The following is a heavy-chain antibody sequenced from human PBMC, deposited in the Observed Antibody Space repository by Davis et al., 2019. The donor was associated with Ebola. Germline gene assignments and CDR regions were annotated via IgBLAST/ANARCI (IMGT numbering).Heavy chain of an antibody. CDR3: ARAGFYYESSDYYEYPTWFDP. Sequence: GESLKISCAASGFTVSSNHMSWVRQAPGKGLEWVSGISGSGDATYYADPMRGRFAVSRDNSKSTLYLQMNSLRAEDTAVYYCARAGFYYESSDYYEYPTWFDPWGQGTLVTVSS. V-gene: IGHV3-23*01. D-gene: IGHD3-22*01. J-gene: IGHJ5*02. CDR2: ISGSGDAT. CDR1: GFTVSSNH.